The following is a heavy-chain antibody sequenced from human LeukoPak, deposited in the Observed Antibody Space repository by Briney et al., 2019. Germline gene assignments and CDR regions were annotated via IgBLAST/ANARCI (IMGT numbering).Heavy chain of an antibody. CDR1: GYTFTSYG. CDR3: ARVGGVVVAAKIDY. CDR2: ISAYNGNT. Sequence: GASVKVSCKASGYTFTSYGISWVRQAPGQELEWMGWISAYNGNTNYAQKLQGRVTMTTDTSTSTAYMELRSLRSDDTAVYYCARVGGVVVAAKIDYWGQGTLVTVSS. J-gene: IGHJ4*02. V-gene: IGHV1-18*01. D-gene: IGHD2-15*01.